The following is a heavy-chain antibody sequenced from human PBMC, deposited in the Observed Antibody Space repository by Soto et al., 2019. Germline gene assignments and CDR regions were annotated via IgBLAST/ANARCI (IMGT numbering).Heavy chain of an antibody. CDR1: GFTFSSYA. CDR2: ISGSGGST. D-gene: IGHD3-3*01. V-gene: IGHV3-23*01. J-gene: IGHJ4*02. CDR3: AKDRGGYYDFWSGYYYFDY. Sequence: GGSLRLSCAASGFTFSSYAMSWVRQAPGKGLEWVSAISGSGGSTYYADSVKGRFTISRDNSKNTLYLQMNSLRAEDTAVYYCAKDRGGYYDFWSGYYYFDYWGQGTLVTVS.